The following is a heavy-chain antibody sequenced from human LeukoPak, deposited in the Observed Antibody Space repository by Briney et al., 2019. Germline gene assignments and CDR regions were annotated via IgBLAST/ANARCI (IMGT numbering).Heavy chain of an antibody. CDR2: INPNSGGT. J-gene: IGHJ4*02. V-gene: IGHV1-2*02. CDR3: TRDQGADSSGWSRPDY. CDR1: GGTFSSYA. D-gene: IGHD6-19*01. Sequence: EASVKVSCKASGGTFSSYAISWVRQAPGQGLEWMGWINPNSGGTNYAQKFQGRVTMTRDTSISTAYTELSRLRSDDTAVYYCTRDQGADSSGWSRPDYWGQGTLVTVSS.